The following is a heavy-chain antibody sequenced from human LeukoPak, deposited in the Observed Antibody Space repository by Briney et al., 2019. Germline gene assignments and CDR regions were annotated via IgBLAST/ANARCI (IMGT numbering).Heavy chain of an antibody. V-gene: IGHV1-18*01. Sequence: TVNLSCEVSGYTSTIYGISCVPHAPRRGVEWGGWISAYNGNTNYAHKLQRRVTMTTDTSTSTAYMELRSLTSDDTAVYYCARVPDNRGAVAGIVGWGQGTLVTVSS. CDR1: GYTSTIYG. CDR2: ISAYNGNT. CDR3: ARVPDNRGAVAGIVG. J-gene: IGHJ4*02. D-gene: IGHD6-19*01.